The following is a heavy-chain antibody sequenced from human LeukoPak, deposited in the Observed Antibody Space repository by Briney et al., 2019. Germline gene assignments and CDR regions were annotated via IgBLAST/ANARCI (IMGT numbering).Heavy chain of an antibody. D-gene: IGHD2-15*01. CDR2: ISFSGST. CDR1: GGSISPYY. Sequence: PSETLSLTCTVSGGSISPYYWSWIRQPPGKGLQWIGHISFSGSTLYNASLKSRVTISLDTSKNQFFLRLSSVTAADTAVYYCARHQGGTTYDYRGQGALVTVSS. J-gene: IGHJ4*02. CDR3: ARHQGGTTYDY. V-gene: IGHV4-59*08.